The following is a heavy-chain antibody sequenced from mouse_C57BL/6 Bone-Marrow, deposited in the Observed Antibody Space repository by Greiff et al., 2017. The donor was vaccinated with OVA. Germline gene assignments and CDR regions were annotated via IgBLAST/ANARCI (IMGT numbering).Heavy chain of an antibody. Sequence: EVQRVESVAELVRPGASVKLSCTASGFNIKNTYMHWVKQRPEQGLEWIGRIDPANGNTKYAPKFQGKATITADTSSNTAYLQLSSLTSEDTAIYYCARSRRSLYWYFDVWGTGTTVTVSS. CDR3: ARSRRSLYWYFDV. CDR1: GFNIKNTY. CDR2: IDPANGNT. J-gene: IGHJ1*03. V-gene: IGHV14-3*01.